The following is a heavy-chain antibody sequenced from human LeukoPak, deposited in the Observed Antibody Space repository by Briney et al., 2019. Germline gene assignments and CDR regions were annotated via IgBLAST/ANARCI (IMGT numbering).Heavy chain of an antibody. J-gene: IGHJ3*02. CDR2: ISSSGSTI. Sequence: PGGSLRLSCAASGFTFSSYEMNWVRQAPGKGLEWVSYISSSGSTIYYADSVKGRFTISRDNAKNSLYLRMNSLRAEDTAVYYCARELGGTKTGGFDIWGQGTVVTVSS. V-gene: IGHV3-48*03. CDR1: GFTFSSYE. CDR3: ARELGGTKTGGFDI. D-gene: IGHD1-14*01.